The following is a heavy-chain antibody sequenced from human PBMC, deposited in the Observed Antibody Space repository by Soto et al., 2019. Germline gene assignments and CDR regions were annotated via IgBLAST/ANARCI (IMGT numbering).Heavy chain of an antibody. D-gene: IGHD6-19*01. CDR1: GFTFSTCA. V-gene: IGHV3-30-3*01. CDR3: ARQLYSSGWQNPPKTYYGMDV. Sequence: QVQLVESGGGVVQPGTSLRLSCAASGFTFSTCAMHWVRQAPGKGLEWLAVISYDGTNEYYADAVKGRFTISRDNSKNTLYLQMNSLRAEDTAVYYCARQLYSSGWQNPPKTYYGMDVWGQGTTVTVSS. CDR2: ISYDGTNE. J-gene: IGHJ6*02.